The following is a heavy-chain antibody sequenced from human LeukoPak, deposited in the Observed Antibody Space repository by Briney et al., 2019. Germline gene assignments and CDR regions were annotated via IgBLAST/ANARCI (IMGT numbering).Heavy chain of an antibody. Sequence: QTGGSLRLSCAASGFTFDDYAIHWVRQAPGKGLEWVSGISWNSGSIGYADSVKGRFTISRDNAKNSLYLQMNSLRAEDTALYYCAKGRPYSSSSALDYWGQGTLVTVSS. V-gene: IGHV3-9*01. CDR2: ISWNSGSI. D-gene: IGHD6-6*01. CDR1: GFTFDDYA. CDR3: AKGRPYSSSSALDY. J-gene: IGHJ4*02.